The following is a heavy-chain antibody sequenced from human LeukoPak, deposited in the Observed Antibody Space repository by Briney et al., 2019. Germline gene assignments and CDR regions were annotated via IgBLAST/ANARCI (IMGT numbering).Heavy chain of an antibody. CDR3: ARGASDSSGYYSFNWFDP. V-gene: IGHV1-18*01. Sequence: ASVKVSCKASGGTFSSYAISWVRQAPGQGLEWMGWISAYNGNTNYAQKLQGRVTMTTDTSTSTAYMELRSLRSDDTAVYYCARGASDSSGYYSFNWFDPWGQGTLVTVSS. J-gene: IGHJ5*02. CDR2: ISAYNGNT. CDR1: GGTFSSYA. D-gene: IGHD3-22*01.